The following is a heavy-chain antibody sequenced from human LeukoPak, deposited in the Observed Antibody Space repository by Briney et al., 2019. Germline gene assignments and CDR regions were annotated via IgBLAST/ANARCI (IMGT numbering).Heavy chain of an antibody. CDR1: GGTFSSYA. D-gene: IGHD2-15*01. J-gene: IGHJ3*02. CDR2: IIPIFGTA. Sequence: GASVKVSCKASGGTFSSYAISWVRQAPGQGLEWMGGIIPIFGTANYAQKFQGRVTITADESTSTAYMELSSLRSEDTAVYYCARAGCSGGSCYYSAFDIWGQGTMVTVSS. V-gene: IGHV1-69*13. CDR3: ARAGCSGGSCYYSAFDI.